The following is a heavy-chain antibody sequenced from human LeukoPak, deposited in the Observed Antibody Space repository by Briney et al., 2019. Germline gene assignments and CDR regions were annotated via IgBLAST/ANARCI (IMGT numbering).Heavy chain of an antibody. D-gene: IGHD3-3*01. CDR1: GYTFTSYY. CDR3: ARAPIYDFWSGPKDNWFDP. J-gene: IGHJ5*02. V-gene: IGHV1-46*01. CDR2: INPSGGST. Sequence: ASVKVSCKASGYTFTSYYMHWVRQAPGQGLEWMGIINPSGGSTSYAQKFQGRVTMTRDTSTSTVYMELSSLRSEDTAVYYCARAPIYDFWSGPKDNWFDPWGQRTLVTVSS.